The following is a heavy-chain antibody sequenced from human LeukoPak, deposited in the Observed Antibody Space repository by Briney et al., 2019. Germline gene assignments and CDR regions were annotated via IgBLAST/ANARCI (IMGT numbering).Heavy chain of an antibody. D-gene: IGHD5-18*01. V-gene: IGHV4-59*01. CDR2: IYYSGST. J-gene: IGHJ5*02. CDR3: ARVRGVTDSYGYKFDP. Sequence: SETLSLSCTVSGGSISSYYWSWIRRPPGKGLEWFGYIYYSGSTNYNPSLKSRVTISVDTSKNQFSLKLGSVTAADTAVYYCARVRGVTDSYGYKFDPWGQGTLVTVSS. CDR1: GGSISSYY.